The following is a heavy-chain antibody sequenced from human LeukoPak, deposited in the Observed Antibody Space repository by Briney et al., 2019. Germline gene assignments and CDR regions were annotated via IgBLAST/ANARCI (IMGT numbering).Heavy chain of an antibody. D-gene: IGHD6-13*01. J-gene: IGHJ6*02. CDR2: ISSSSSTI. Sequence: GGSLRLSCAASGFTFSSYSMNWVRQALGKGLEWVSYISSSSSTIYYADSVKGRFTISRDNSKNTLYLQMNSLRAEDTAVYYCAKEVDRQQEYYYYYYGMDVWGQGTTVTVSS. CDR1: GFTFSSYS. CDR3: AKEVDRQQEYYYYYYGMDV. V-gene: IGHV3-48*01.